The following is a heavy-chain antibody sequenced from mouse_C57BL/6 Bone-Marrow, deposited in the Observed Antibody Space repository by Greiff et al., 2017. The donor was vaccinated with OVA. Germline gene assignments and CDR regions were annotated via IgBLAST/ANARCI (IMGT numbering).Heavy chain of an antibody. D-gene: IGHD2-2*01. V-gene: IGHV5-9-1*02. Sequence: EVHLVESGEGLVKPGGSLKLSCAASGFTFSSYAMSWVRRTPEKRLEWVAYISSGGDYIYYADTVKGRFTISRDNARNTLYLQMSSLKSEDTAMYYCTRDLGYDDGYYFDYWGQGTTLTVSS. CDR3: TRDLGYDDGYYFDY. CDR2: ISSGGDYI. CDR1: GFTFSSYA. J-gene: IGHJ2*01.